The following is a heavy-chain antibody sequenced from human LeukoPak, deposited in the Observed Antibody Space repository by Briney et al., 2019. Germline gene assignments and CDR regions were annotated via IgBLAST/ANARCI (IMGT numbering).Heavy chain of an antibody. CDR1: GYTFSSYY. CDR2: INPSGGST. CDR3: ARGPYDFWSGYPRDYFDY. V-gene: IGHV1-46*01. J-gene: IGHJ4*02. D-gene: IGHD3-3*01. Sequence: ASVKVSCKASGYTFSSYYMHWVRQAPGQGLEWMGIINPSGGSTTYAQKFQGRVTMTRDTSTSTVYMDLSSLRSEDTAVYYCARGPYDFWSGYPRDYFDYRGQGTLVTVSS.